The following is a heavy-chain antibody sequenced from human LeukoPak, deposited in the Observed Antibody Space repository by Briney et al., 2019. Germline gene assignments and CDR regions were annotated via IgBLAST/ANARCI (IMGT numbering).Heavy chain of an antibody. CDR3: AAKLGYCSSTSCQPP. CDR1: GFTFTSSA. V-gene: IGHV1-58*02. Sequence: SVKVSCKASGFTFTSSAMQWVLQARGHRLEWIGWIVVGSGNTNYAQKFQERVTITRDMSTSTAYMELSSLRSEDTAVYYCAAKLGYCSSTSCQPPWGQGTLVTVSS. J-gene: IGHJ5*02. D-gene: IGHD2-2*01. CDR2: IVVGSGNT.